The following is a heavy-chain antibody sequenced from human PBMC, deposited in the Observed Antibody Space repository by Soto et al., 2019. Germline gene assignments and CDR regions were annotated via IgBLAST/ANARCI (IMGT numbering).Heavy chain of an antibody. CDR3: ARRYGTLFDY. Sequence: SETLSLTCTVSGGSINSYYWSWIRQPPGKGLEWIGYIYYSGSTNYNPSLKSRVTISVDTSKNQFSLKLSSVTAADTAVYYCARRYGTLFDYWGQGTQVTVSS. CDR1: GGSINSYY. J-gene: IGHJ4*02. V-gene: IGHV4-59*08. CDR2: IYYSGST. D-gene: IGHD4-17*01.